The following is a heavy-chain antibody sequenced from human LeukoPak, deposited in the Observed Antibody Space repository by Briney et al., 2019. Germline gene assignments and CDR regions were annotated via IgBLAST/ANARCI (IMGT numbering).Heavy chain of an antibody. D-gene: IGHD6-19*01. CDR2: VYYSGST. Sequence: SETLSLTCTVSGGSVSSGSYYWSWIRQPPGKGLEWIGYVYYSGSTNYNPSLKSRVTISVDTSKNQFSLKLRSVTAADTAVYYCARGVAVAGTMGDWSGFDYWGQGTLVTVPS. CDR1: GGSVSSGSYY. V-gene: IGHV4-61*01. J-gene: IGHJ4*02. CDR3: ARGVAVAGTMGDWSGFDY.